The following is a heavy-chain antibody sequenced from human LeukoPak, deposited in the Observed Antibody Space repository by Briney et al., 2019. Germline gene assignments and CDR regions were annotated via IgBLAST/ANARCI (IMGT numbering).Heavy chain of an antibody. Sequence: GGSLRLSCADSEFTIRGHYVSWIRQAPGKGLGGVSYISGSGSTIYYGDSVKGRFTISRDDAKKSVYLQMNSLRAEDTAVYYCANNYYDSKGSFDYWGQGTLVTVSS. J-gene: IGHJ4*02. D-gene: IGHD3-22*01. CDR3: ANNYYDSKGSFDY. CDR2: ISGSGSTI. CDR1: EFTIRGHY. V-gene: IGHV3-11*04.